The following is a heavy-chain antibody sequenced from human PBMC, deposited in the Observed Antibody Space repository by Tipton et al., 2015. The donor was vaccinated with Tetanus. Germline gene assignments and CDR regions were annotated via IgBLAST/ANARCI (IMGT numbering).Heavy chain of an antibody. V-gene: IGHV5-51*01. CDR2: IWPGDSDA. CDR1: GFSFSNYW. Sequence: QLVQSGAEVKKPGESLKFSCKGSGFSFSNYWIGWVRQKPGKGLEWMGIIWPGDSDARYSPSFQGQVTISVDKSSSTAYLQWSSLKASDTAMYYCARYDQSAFGGVVAWGQGTLVTVSS. D-gene: IGHD3-16*02. J-gene: IGHJ4*02. CDR3: ARYDQSAFGGVVA.